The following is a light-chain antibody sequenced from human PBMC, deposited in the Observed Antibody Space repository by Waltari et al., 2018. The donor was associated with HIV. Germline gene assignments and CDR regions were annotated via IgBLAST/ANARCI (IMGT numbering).Light chain of an antibody. CDR2: ASS. CDR3: QQDSSLPLT. J-gene: IGKJ4*01. CDR1: QSIGRW. V-gene: IGKV1-12*01. Sequence: DIKITQSPSSVSASLSDSVTISCCASQSIGRWLVWYQETTGNAPRLLIYASSSRDSGVPARFSGSGSGTDFALTINSLQPEDVAVYYCQQDSSLPLTFGGGTKVEIK.